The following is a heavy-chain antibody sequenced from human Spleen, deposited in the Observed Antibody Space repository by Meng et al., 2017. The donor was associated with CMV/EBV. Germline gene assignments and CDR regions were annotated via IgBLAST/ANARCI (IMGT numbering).Heavy chain of an antibody. V-gene: IGHV3-43D*03. Sequence: GESLKISCAASGFTFDDYAMHWVRQAPGKGLEWVSLISWDGGSTYYADSVKGRFTISRDSSKNSLYLQMNSLRAEDTALYYCAKDHWTTAAGTSWGYYGMDVWGQGTMVTVSS. CDR1: GFTFDDYA. D-gene: IGHD6-13*01. CDR2: ISWDGGST. J-gene: IGHJ6*02. CDR3: AKDHWTTAAGTSWGYYGMDV.